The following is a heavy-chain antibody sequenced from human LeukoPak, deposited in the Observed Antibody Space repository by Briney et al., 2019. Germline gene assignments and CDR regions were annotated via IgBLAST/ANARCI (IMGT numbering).Heavy chain of an antibody. V-gene: IGHV3-48*03. Sequence: GGSLRLSCAASGFTFSSYEMNWVRQAPGKGLEWVSYISSSGSTIYYADSVKGRFTISRDNAKNSLYLQMNSLRAEDTAVYYCAELGITMVGGVWGKGTTVTISP. CDR1: GFTFSSYE. D-gene: IGHD3-10*02. CDR3: AELGITMVGGV. CDR2: ISSSGSTI. J-gene: IGHJ6*04.